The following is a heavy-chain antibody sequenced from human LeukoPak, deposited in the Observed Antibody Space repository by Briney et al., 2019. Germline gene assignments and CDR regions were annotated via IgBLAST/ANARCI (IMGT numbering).Heavy chain of an antibody. D-gene: IGHD2-21*02. CDR3: ARDQTAKTYFDY. J-gene: IGHJ4*02. V-gene: IGHV3-21*01. CDR2: ISSSSSYI. Sequence: PGGSLRLSCAASGFTFSSYSMNWVRQAPGEGLEWVSSISSSSSYIYYADSVKGRFTISRDNAKNSLYLQMNSLRAEDTAVYYCARDQTAKTYFDYWGQGTLVTVSS. CDR1: GFTFSSYS.